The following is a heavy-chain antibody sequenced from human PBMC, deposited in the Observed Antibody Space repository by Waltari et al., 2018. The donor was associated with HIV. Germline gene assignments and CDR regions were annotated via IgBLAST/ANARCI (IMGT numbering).Heavy chain of an antibody. CDR2: IFHTGST. CDR1: GDSITTRNW. Sequence: QVQLQESGPGLVKPSGTLSLTCIVSGDSITTRNWWSWVRQPPGKGLEWIGEIFHTGSTIYNPSLKSRVIISVDKSKNQFSLKLTSVTAADTAVYYCARHVGSFYRSSSDLGFDYWGQGTLVTVSS. CDR3: ARHVGSFYRSSSDLGFDY. J-gene: IGHJ4*02. D-gene: IGHD6-6*01. V-gene: IGHV4-4*02.